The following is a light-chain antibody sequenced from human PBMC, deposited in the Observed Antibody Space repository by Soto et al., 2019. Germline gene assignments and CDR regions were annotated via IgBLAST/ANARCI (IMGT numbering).Light chain of an antibody. Sequence: DTQTPQVRYPRSSSVADRVTITGRASQDISKSLVWFQQKPGKAPKPLIYGASSLQNGVPSKFSGSGSGTDFTLTISSLQPEDFATYSCQQYKSYPITFGQGTGLEIK. V-gene: IGKV1-16*02. J-gene: IGKJ5*01. CDR2: GAS. CDR3: QQYKSYPIT. CDR1: QDISKS.